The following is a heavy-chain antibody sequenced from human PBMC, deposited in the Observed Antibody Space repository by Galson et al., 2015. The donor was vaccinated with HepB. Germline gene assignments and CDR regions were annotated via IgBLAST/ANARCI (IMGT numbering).Heavy chain of an antibody. CDR2: IYPGDSDT. CDR1: GYSFTSYW. J-gene: IGHJ5*02. V-gene: IGHV5-51*01. CDR3: ARRSRDCSGGSCYGRFDP. Sequence: QSGAEVKKPGESLKISCKGSGYSFTSYWIGWVRQMPGKGLEWMGIIYPGDSDTRYSPSFQGQVTISADKSISTAYLQWSSLKASDTAMYYCARRSRDCSGGSCYGRFDPWDQGTLVTVSS. D-gene: IGHD2-15*01.